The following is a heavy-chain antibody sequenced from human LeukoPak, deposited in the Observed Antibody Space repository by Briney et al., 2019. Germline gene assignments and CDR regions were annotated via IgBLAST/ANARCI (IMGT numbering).Heavy chain of an antibody. CDR2: INSDGSST. Sequence: GGSLRLSCTASGFTFSSYWMHWVRQAPGKGLVWVSRINSDGSSTNYADSVKGRFTISRDNAKNTLYLQMNSLRAEDTAVYYCARGRNAPPFYYYYYMDVWGKGTTLTVSS. D-gene: IGHD4-11*01. J-gene: IGHJ6*03. V-gene: IGHV3-74*01. CDR1: GFTFSSYW. CDR3: ARGRNAPPFYYYYYMDV.